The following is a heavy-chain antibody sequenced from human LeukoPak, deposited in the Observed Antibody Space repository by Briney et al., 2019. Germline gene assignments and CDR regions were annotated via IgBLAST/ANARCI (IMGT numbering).Heavy chain of an antibody. D-gene: IGHD3-3*01. CDR2: FSGAVDTT. CDR1: GFTFSTFA. J-gene: IGHJ4*02. Sequence: HPGGSLRLSCAASGFTFSTFAMNWARQAPGKGLEWVSTFSGAVDTTYYADSVKGRFTISRDNFKNTLYLQMDSLTAEDTAVYYCAKMGVAYYFDYWGQGTLVTVSS. V-gene: IGHV3-23*01. CDR3: AKMGVAYYFDY.